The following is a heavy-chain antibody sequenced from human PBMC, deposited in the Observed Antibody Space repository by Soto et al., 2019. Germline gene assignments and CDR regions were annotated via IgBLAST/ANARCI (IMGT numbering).Heavy chain of an antibody. J-gene: IGHJ6*02. D-gene: IGHD3-3*01. CDR2: ISPRGAST. CDR3: AGETGAAGRFFGMDV. Sequence: QLVQSGAEVKKPGASVKISCKESGHTVSIYYVHWVRQAPGQGLEWMGVISPRGASTTYAQEFQGRLNMTWARSMGTTSMELSFLRYDDTAVYYCAGETGAAGRFFGMDVWGQGTTVTVSS. V-gene: IGHV1-46*01. CDR1: GHTVSIYY.